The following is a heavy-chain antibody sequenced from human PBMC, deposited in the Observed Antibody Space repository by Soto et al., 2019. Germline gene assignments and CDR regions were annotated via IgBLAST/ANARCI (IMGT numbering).Heavy chain of an antibody. CDR2: ISYDGTNN. V-gene: IGHV3-30-3*01. Sequence: QVQLVESGGGVVQPGRSLRLSCAASGFTFSAYAMHWVRQAPGKGLEWVAVISYDGTNNYYADSVKGRFTISRDNSKNTLFLQMNSLRSEDTAVYYCAIITVVRGVTYDAFDFWGQGTMVTVSS. J-gene: IGHJ3*01. CDR3: AIITVVRGVTYDAFDF. CDR1: GFTFSAYA. D-gene: IGHD3-10*01.